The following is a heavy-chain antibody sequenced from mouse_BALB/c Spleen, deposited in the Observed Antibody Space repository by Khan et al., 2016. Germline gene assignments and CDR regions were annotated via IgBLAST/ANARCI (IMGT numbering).Heavy chain of an antibody. CDR3: AIMCYYAY. CDR1: GYTFTSYW. CDR2: INPSTGYT. D-gene: IGHD2-1*01. Sequence: QVQLKESGAELAKPGASVKMSCTASGYTFTSYWMHWVKQRPGQGLEWIGYINPSTGYTKYNQKFKDKATLTADKSSSTAYMQLSSLTSEDSAVYYCAIMCYYAYWGQGTLVTVSA. V-gene: IGHV1-7*01. J-gene: IGHJ3*01.